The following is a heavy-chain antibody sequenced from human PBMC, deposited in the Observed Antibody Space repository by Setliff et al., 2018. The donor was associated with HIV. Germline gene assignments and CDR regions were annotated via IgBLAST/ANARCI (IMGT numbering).Heavy chain of an antibody. D-gene: IGHD3-3*01. V-gene: IGHV1-69*05. CDR2: IIPIFGTA. Sequence: ASVKVSCKASGGTFSSYAISWVRQAPGQGLEWMGGIIPIFGTANYAQKFQGRVTITTDESTSTAYMELSSLRSEDTAVYYCARFGGPDFGGARSHRYYYYYMDVWGKGTTVTVSS. J-gene: IGHJ6*03. CDR1: GGTFSSYA. CDR3: ARFGGPDFGGARSHRYYYYYMDV.